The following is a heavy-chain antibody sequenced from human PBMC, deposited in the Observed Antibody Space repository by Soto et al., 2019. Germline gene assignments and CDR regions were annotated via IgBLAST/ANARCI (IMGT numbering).Heavy chain of an antibody. CDR3: AKDPQDGYNSPYYFDY. D-gene: IGHD1-1*01. CDR1: GFTFSSYG. V-gene: IGHV3-30*18. J-gene: IGHJ4*02. CDR2: ISYDGSNK. Sequence: SLRLSCAASGFTFSSYGMHWVRQAPGKGLEWVAVISYDGSNKYYADSVKGRFTISRDNSKNTLYLQMNSLRAEDTAVYYCAKDPQDGYNSPYYFDYWGQGTLVTV.